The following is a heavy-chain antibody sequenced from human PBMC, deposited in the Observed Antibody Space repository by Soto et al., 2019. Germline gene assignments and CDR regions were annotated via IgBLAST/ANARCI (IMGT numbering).Heavy chain of an antibody. CDR1: GFTFSAYG. J-gene: IGHJ4*02. Sequence: LRLSFAASGFTFSAYGMHWVRQAPGKGLEWVAVISYDGSNKYYADSVKGRLTISRDNSKNTLYLQMNSLRAEDTAVYYCAKDLLSSGNYYFEYWGQGTLVTVSS. CDR3: AKDLLSSGNYYFEY. CDR2: ISYDGSNK. D-gene: IGHD3-22*01. V-gene: IGHV3-30*18.